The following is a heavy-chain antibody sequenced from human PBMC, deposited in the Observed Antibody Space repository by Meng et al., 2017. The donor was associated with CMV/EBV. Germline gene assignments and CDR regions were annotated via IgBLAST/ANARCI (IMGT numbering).Heavy chain of an antibody. J-gene: IGHJ3*02. CDR3: ASGVAAGPDAANAFDI. Sequence: GESLKISCAASGFTFSSYAMHWVRQAPGKGLEWVAVISYDGSNKYYADSVKGRFTISRDNSKNTLYLQMNSLRAEDTAVYYCASGVAAGPDAANAFDIWGQGTMVTVSS. D-gene: IGHD6-13*01. V-gene: IGHV3-30*04. CDR1: GFTFSSYA. CDR2: ISYDGSNK.